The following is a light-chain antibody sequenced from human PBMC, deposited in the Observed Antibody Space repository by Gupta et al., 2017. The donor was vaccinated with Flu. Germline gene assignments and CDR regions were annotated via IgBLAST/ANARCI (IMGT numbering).Light chain of an antibody. CDR1: QSIGSY. V-gene: IGKV3-11*01. J-gene: IGKJ4*01. Sequence: EIVLTQSPATLSLSPGERATLSCRASQSIGSYLAWYQQKLGQAPRLLIYDASNRATGIPARFSGSGSETDFTLTISSLAPEDFAVYYCQQRSTWPPALTFGGGTKLEI. CDR2: DAS. CDR3: QQRSTWPPALT.